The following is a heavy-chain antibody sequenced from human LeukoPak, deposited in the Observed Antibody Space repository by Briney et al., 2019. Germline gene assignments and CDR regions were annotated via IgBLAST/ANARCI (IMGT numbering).Heavy chain of an antibody. J-gene: IGHJ6*02. CDR3: VRDRTCSSTSCYAYYYYGMDV. CDR1: GYTFTSYG. Sequence: ASVKVSCKASGYTFTSYGISWVRQAPGQGLEWMGWISAYNGNTNYAQKLQGRVTMTTDTSTSTAYMELRSLRSDDTAVYYCVRDRTCSSTSCYAYYYYGMDVWGQGTTVTVSS. D-gene: IGHD2-2*01. V-gene: IGHV1-18*01. CDR2: ISAYNGNT.